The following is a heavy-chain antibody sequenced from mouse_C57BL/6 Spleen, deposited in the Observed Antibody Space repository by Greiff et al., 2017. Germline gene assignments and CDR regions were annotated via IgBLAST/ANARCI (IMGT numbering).Heavy chain of an antibody. Sequence: QVQLQQPGAELVMPGASVKLSCKASGYTFTSYWMHWVKQRPGQGLEWIGEIDPSVSYTNSNQKFKGKSTLTVDKPSSPADMQLSSLTSEDSSVYYCARSGDSSGYNWYFDVWGTGTTVTVSS. J-gene: IGHJ1*03. CDR2: IDPSVSYT. D-gene: IGHD3-2*02. CDR1: GYTFTSYW. V-gene: IGHV1-69*01. CDR3: ARSGDSSGYNWYFDV.